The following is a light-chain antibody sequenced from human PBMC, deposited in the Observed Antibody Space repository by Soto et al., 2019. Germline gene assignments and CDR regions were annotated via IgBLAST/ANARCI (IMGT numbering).Light chain of an antibody. CDR2: EVT. V-gene: IGLV2-14*01. J-gene: IGLJ1*01. Sequence: ALTQPASVSGSPGQSITISCTGTSGDIGSYNRVSWYQQHPGKAPKLIIYEVTDRPSGVSNCFSGSKSGNTASLTISGLQAEDEAEYYCSSYTNINTRACVFGTGTKVTVL. CDR3: SSYTNINTRACV. CDR1: SGDIGSYNR.